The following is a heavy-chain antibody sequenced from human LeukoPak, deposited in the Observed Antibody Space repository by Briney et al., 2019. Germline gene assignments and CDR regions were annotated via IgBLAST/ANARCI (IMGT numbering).Heavy chain of an antibody. CDR1: GYTFTSYG. Sequence: ASVKVSCKASGYTFTSYGISWVRQAPGQGLEWMGWISAYNGNTNYAQKLQGRVTMTTDTSTSTAYMELRSLRSDDTAVYYCARDLDPMVRGVYLFYWGQGTLVTVSS. D-gene: IGHD3-10*01. V-gene: IGHV1-18*01. CDR3: ARDLDPMVRGVYLFY. CDR2: ISAYNGNT. J-gene: IGHJ4*02.